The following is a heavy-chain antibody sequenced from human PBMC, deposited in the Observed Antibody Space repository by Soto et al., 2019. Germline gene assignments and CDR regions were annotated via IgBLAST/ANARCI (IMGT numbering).Heavy chain of an antibody. CDR2: VKSDGTTA. CDR1: GFAFTSYW. J-gene: IGHJ4*01. Sequence: GVSLRLSCEASGFAFTSYWMHWVRQAPGKGLVWVAGVKSDGTTATYADSVRGRFTISRGNAKNTLYLQMNSLSAEDTAVYYCASLLASTNAPRPFEFWGQGPQVPVSS. D-gene: IGHD2-2*01. V-gene: IGHV3-74*01. CDR3: ASLLASTNAPRPFEF.